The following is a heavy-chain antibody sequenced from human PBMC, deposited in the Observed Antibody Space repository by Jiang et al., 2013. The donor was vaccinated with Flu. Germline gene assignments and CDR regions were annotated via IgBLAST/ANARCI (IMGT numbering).Heavy chain of an antibody. V-gene: IGHV5-51*01. J-gene: IGHJ4*02. Sequence: PGESLKISCKVSGYSFSSDWIGWVRQMPGKAWSGWGSSFLMTLIPDTARRSRPCHHVSRQVHQHRHLQWSSLKASDSAFYYCARAPGIWSDRFTFHSPMYDYWGQGTLVTVSS. D-gene: IGHD1-14*01. CDR2: SFLMTLIP. CDR1: GYSFSSDW. CDR3: ARAPGIWSDRFTFHSPMYDY.